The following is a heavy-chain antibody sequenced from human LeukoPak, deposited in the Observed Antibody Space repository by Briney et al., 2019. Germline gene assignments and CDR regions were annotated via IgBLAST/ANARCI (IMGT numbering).Heavy chain of an antibody. J-gene: IGHJ3*02. CDR3: ARVPHRETRGGAFDI. CDR1: GYTFTGYY. D-gene: IGHD1-14*01. CDR2: INPNSGGT. V-gene: IGHV1-2*02. Sequence: ASVKVSCKASGYTFTGYYMHWVRQAPGQGLEWMGWINPNSGGTNYAQKFQGRVTMTRDTSISTAYMELSRLRSDDTAVYYCARVPHRETRGGAFDIWGQGTMVTVSS.